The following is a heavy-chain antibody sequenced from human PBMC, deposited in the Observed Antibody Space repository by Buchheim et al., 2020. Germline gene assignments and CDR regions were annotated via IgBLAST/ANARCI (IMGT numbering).Heavy chain of an antibody. CDR1: GFTFSSYS. Sequence: EVQLVESGGGLVKPGGSLRLSCAASGFTFSSYSMNWVRQAPGKGLEWVSSISSSSSYIYYADSVKGRFTISRDNAKNSLYLQMNSLRAEDTAVYYCARDLRDIVVVGGDYYYYGMDVWGQGTT. CDR3: ARDLRDIVVVGGDYYYYGMDV. J-gene: IGHJ6*02. D-gene: IGHD2-15*01. V-gene: IGHV3-21*01. CDR2: ISSSSSYI.